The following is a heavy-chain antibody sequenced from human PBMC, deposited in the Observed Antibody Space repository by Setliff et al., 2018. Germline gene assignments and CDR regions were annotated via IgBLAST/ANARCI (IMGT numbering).Heavy chain of an antibody. J-gene: IGHJ4*02. CDR1: GFTFSDFW. D-gene: IGHD3-3*01. Sequence: PGGSLRLSCVTSGFTFSDFWMSWVRQVPGKGLEWVATIKFDGSETLSVDSVKGRFTISRDDAQNSVYLQMSTLRAEDTAVYYCATFWSGYFDYWGQGSLVTVSS. V-gene: IGHV3-7*01. CDR2: IKFDGSET. CDR3: ATFWSGYFDY.